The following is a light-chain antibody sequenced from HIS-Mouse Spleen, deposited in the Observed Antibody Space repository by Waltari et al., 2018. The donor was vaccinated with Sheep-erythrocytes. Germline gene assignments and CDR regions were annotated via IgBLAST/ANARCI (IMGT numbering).Light chain of an antibody. V-gene: IGLV2-23*01. Sequence: QSALTQPASVSGSPGQSITISCTGTSSDVGSYNLVSWYQQHPGKAPKLMIYEGSKRPSGVSNRFSGSKSGNTASLTISGLQAEDEAAYYCQSADSSGTYRVFGGGTKLTVL. J-gene: IGLJ2*01. CDR3: QSADSSGTYRV. CDR2: EGS. CDR1: SSDVGSYNL.